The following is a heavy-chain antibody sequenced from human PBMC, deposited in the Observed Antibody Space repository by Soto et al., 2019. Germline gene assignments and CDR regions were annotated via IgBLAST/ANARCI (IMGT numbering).Heavy chain of an antibody. CDR2: ISGSGGST. CDR1: GFTFRSYA. CDR3: AKWAPAAHNYYYYGMDV. Sequence: GGSLRLSCAASGFTFRSYAMSWVRQAPGKGLEWVSAISGSGGSTYYADSVKGRFTISRDNSKNTLYVQMNSLRAEDTAVYYCAKWAPAAHNYYYYGMDVWGQGTTVTVSS. J-gene: IGHJ6*02. D-gene: IGHD2-2*01. V-gene: IGHV3-23*01.